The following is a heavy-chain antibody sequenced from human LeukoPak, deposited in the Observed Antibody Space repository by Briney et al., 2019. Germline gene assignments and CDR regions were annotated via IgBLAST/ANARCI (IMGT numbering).Heavy chain of an antibody. D-gene: IGHD3-3*01. CDR2: IIPIFGTA. CDR1: GGTFSSYA. CDR3: ARDTIFGVANDAFDI. Sequence: EASVKVSCKASGGTFSSYAISWVRQAPGQGLEWMGGIIPIFGTANYAQKFQGRVTITTDESTSTAYMELSSLRSEDTAVYYCARDTIFGVANDAFDIWGQGTMVTVSS. J-gene: IGHJ3*02. V-gene: IGHV1-69*05.